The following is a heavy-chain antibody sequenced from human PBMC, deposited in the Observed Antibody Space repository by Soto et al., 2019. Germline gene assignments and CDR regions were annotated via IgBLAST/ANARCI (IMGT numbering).Heavy chain of an antibody. Sequence: QVQLVESGGGVVQPGRSLRLSSAAAGYRFSSHGMHWVRQAPGKGLEWVAVIWYDGSKKCYADSVKGRFIVSRDDSKNTVYLEMNSLRAEDTAVYYCARDPASSMDVWGQGTTVTVSS. CDR1: GYRFSSHG. J-gene: IGHJ6*01. V-gene: IGHV3-33*01. D-gene: IGHD6-25*01. CDR3: ARDPASSMDV. CDR2: IWYDGSKK.